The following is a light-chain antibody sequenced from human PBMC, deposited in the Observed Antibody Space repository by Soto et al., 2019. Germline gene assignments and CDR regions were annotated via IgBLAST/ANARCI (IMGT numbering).Light chain of an antibody. CDR1: QSVSSSY. CDR3: QQYGRSPRT. V-gene: IGKV3-20*01. J-gene: IGKJ1*01. Sequence: EMVLTQAPGTPSLSPGERATLSCRASQSVSSSYLAWYQQKPGQAPRRLIYGASSRATGIPDRFSGSGSGSDFTLTISRVEPEDFAVYYCQQYGRSPRTFGQGTTLELK. CDR2: GAS.